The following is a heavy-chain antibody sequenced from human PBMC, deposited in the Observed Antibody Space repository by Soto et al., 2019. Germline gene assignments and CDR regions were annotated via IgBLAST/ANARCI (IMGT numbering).Heavy chain of an antibody. Sequence: EVQLVESGGGLVQPGGSLRLSCAASGFDFSNSWIHWVRQGPGKGLVWVPHINSDGSGTTYADSVKGRVTISRDNAKNTVYLQMNSLRAEDTAVYYCAKDTAYAMDVWGQGTTVTVSS. CDR3: AKDTAYAMDV. CDR1: GFDFSNSW. D-gene: IGHD2-15*01. CDR2: INSDGSGT. V-gene: IGHV3-74*01. J-gene: IGHJ6*02.